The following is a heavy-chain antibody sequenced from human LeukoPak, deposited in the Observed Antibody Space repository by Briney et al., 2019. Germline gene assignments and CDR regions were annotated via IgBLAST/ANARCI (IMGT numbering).Heavy chain of an antibody. J-gene: IGHJ3*02. CDR3: ARDWPTMGDAFDI. CDR1: GYTFTSYY. Sequence: ASVKVSCKASGYTFTSYYMHWVRQAPGQGLEWMGIINPSGGSTSYAQKFQGRVTMTRDMSTSTVYMELSSLRSEDTAVYYCARDWPTMGDAFDIWGQGTMVTVSS. V-gene: IGHV1-46*03. D-gene: IGHD3-10*01. CDR2: INPSGGST.